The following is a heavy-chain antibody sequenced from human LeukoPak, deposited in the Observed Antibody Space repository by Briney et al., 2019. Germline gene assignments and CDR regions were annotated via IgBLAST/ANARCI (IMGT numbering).Heavy chain of an antibody. J-gene: IGHJ5*02. D-gene: IGHD3-9*01. CDR3: ARGETMYDILTGLRGDWFDP. CDR2: MNPNKGNT. CDR1: RYTFTSYH. V-gene: IGHV1-8*01. Sequence: GASVNVSCKASRYTFTSYHINWVRQATGQGLKWMGWMNPNKGNTGYGQKFQRRVTMTRNTSISTAYMELSSLRSEDTAVYYCARGETMYDILTGLRGDWFDPWGQGTLVTVSS.